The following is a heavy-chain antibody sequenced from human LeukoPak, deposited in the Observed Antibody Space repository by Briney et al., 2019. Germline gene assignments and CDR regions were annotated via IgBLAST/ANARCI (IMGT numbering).Heavy chain of an antibody. V-gene: IGHV4-34*01. Sequence: SETLSLTCAVYGGSFSGYYWSWIRQPPGKGLEWIGEINHSGSTNYNPSLKSRVTISVDTSKNQFSLKLSYVTAADTAVYYCARSRTYYDFWSDRPDDAFDIWGQGTMVTVSS. CDR2: INHSGST. CDR1: GGSFSGYY. D-gene: IGHD3-3*01. J-gene: IGHJ3*02. CDR3: ARSRTYYDFWSDRPDDAFDI.